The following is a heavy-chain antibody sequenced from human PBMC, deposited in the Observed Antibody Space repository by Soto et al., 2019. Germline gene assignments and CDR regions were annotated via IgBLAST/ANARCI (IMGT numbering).Heavy chain of an antibody. CDR1: GGSISSSSYY. V-gene: IGHV4-39*02. J-gene: IGHJ6*02. Sequence: SETLSLTCTVSGGSISSSSYYWGWIRQPPGKGLEWIGSIYYSGSTYYNPSLKSRVTISVDTSKNQFSLKLSSVTAADTGVYYCARDVGGMDVWGQGTTVTVSS. CDR3: ARDVGGMDV. CDR2: IYYSGST. D-gene: IGHD3-3*01.